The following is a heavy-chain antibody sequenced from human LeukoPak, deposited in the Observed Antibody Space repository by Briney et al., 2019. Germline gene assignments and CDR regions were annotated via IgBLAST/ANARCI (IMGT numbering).Heavy chain of an antibody. CDR1: GGSFSGYY. CDR3: ARDLGYGEFDY. CDR2: IYTSGST. Sequence: SETRSLTCAVYGGSFSGYYWSWIRQPAGKGLEWIGRIYTSGSTNYNPSLKSRVTISVDTSKNQFSLKLSSVTAADTAVYYCARDLGYGEFDYWGQGTLVTVSS. J-gene: IGHJ4*02. V-gene: IGHV4-4*07. D-gene: IGHD4-17*01.